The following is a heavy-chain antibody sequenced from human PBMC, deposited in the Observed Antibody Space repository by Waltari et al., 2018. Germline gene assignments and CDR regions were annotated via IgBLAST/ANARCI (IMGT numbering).Heavy chain of an antibody. CDR1: GYTFTGYY. D-gene: IGHD3-3*01. J-gene: IGHJ4*02. V-gene: IGHV1-2*02. CDR2: INPNRGGT. Sequence: QVQLVQSGAEVKKPGASVKVSCKASGYTFTGYYMHWVRQAPGQGLEWMGWINPNRGGTNYAQKFQGRVTMTRDTSISTAYMELSRLRSDDTAVYYCAREIYDSHITVDYWGQGTLVTVSS. CDR3: AREIYDSHITVDY.